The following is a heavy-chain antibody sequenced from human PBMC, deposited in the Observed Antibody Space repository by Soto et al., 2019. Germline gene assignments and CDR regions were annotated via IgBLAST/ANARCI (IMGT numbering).Heavy chain of an antibody. J-gene: IGHJ5*02. Sequence: ASVKVSCKVSGYTLTELSMHWVRQAPGKGLEWMGGFDPEDGETIYAQKFQGRVTMTEDTSTDTAYMELSSLRSEDTAVYYCATNPNQYQLLFDPSKKNWFDPWGQGTLVTVSS. CDR1: GYTLTELS. V-gene: IGHV1-24*01. CDR2: FDPEDGET. CDR3: ATNPNQYQLLFDPSKKNWFDP. D-gene: IGHD2-2*01.